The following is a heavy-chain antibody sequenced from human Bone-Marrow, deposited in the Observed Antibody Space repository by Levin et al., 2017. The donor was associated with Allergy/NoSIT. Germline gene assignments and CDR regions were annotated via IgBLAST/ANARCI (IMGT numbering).Heavy chain of an antibody. CDR3: ARYYYGSESPFFDY. CDR1: GGSIRYYY. Sequence: PSETLSLTCTVSGGSIRYYYWSWVRQPPGKGLEWIGYIYYTGTTNYNPSLKSRGSISADTSKNQFSLRLTSVTAADTAVYFCARYYYGSESPFFDYWGQGSLVTVSS. V-gene: IGHV4-59*01. J-gene: IGHJ4*02. D-gene: IGHD3-10*01. CDR2: IYYTGTT.